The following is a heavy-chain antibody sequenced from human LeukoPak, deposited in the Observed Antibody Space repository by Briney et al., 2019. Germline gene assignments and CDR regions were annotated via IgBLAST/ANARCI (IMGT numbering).Heavy chain of an antibody. D-gene: IGHD1-26*01. V-gene: IGHV4-34*01. Sequence: MSSETLSLTCAVYGGSFSGYYWSWIRQPPGKGLEWIGEINHSGSTNYNPSLKSRVTISVDTSKNQFSLKLSSVTAADTAVYYCARGPPIVGATIDYWGQGTQVTVSS. CDR1: GGSFSGYY. J-gene: IGHJ4*02. CDR3: ARGPPIVGATIDY. CDR2: INHSGST.